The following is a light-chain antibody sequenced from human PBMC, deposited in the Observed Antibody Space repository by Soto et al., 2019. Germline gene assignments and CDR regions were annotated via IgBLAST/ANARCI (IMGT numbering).Light chain of an antibody. Sequence: QSVLTPPPSGSAGPRKKGTLSRSGGGPTLGINFVSWYQQFPGGVPKLLIYENNKRPSGIPDRFSGAKSGTSATLDITGLQAGDEADYYCATWDGSLSVGVFGGGTKVTVL. V-gene: IGLV1-51*02. J-gene: IGLJ1*01. CDR1: GPTLGINF. CDR2: ENN. CDR3: ATWDGSLSVGV.